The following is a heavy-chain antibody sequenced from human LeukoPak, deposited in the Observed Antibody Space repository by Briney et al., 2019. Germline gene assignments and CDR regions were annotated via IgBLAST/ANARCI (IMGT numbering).Heavy chain of an antibody. Sequence: PSETLSLTCTVSGGSLSSYYWSWIRQPPGKGLEWIGYIYYSGSTNYNPSLKSRVTISVDTSKNQSSLKLSSVTAADTAVYYCARLGYCGGDCSYFDYWGQGTLVSVSS. CDR1: GGSLSSYY. CDR3: ARLGYCGGDCSYFDY. J-gene: IGHJ4*02. V-gene: IGHV4-59*08. D-gene: IGHD2-21*02. CDR2: IYYSGST.